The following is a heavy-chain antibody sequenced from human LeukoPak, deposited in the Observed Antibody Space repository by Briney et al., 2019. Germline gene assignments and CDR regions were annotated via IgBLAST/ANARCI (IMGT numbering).Heavy chain of an antibody. CDR2: ISYIGST. V-gene: IGHV4-59*11. Sequence: SETLSLTCAVSDDSFSSHYWTWIRQAPGKGLEWIGYISYIGSTNYNPSLKSRVTISIDTSKNQFSLKLSSVTAADTAVYYCARDLVTVTKGFDIWGQGTMVSVSS. CDR1: DDSFSSHY. CDR3: ARDLVTVTKGFDI. D-gene: IGHD4-17*01. J-gene: IGHJ3*02.